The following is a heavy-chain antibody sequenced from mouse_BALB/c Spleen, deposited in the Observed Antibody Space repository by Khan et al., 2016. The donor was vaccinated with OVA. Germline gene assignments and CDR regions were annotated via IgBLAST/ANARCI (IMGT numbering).Heavy chain of an antibody. V-gene: IGHV5-9-1*01. CDR3: TNGNYGCFAY. D-gene: IGHD2-1*01. CDR1: GFTFSSFF. Sequence: EVELVESGGGLVEPGGSLKLSCAASGFTFSSFFMSWVRQTPEKRLEWVATISSAATYTYYPDSVQGRFPIYRDNATNQLYLQMNRLRSDDTAIYYCTNGNYGCFAYWGQGTLVTVST. J-gene: IGHJ3*01. CDR2: ISSAATYT.